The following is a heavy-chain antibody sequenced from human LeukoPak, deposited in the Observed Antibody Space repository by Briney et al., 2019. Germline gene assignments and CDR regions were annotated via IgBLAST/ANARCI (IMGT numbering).Heavy chain of an antibody. CDR3: ATDGSSQRGGDWFDP. Sequence: SETLSLTCTVSGYSISSGYYWGWIRQPPGKGLEWIGNIYHSGSTYYNPSLKSRVTISVDTSKNQFSLKLSSVTAEDTAVYYCATDGSSQRGGDWFDPWGQGTLVTVSS. J-gene: IGHJ5*02. V-gene: IGHV4-38-2*02. D-gene: IGHD6-13*01. CDR2: IYHSGST. CDR1: GYSISSGYY.